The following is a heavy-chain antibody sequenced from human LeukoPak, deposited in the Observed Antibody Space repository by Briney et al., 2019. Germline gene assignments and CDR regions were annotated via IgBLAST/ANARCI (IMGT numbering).Heavy chain of an antibody. CDR2: ISGSGGST. V-gene: IGHV3-23*01. CDR1: RFTFSSYA. J-gene: IGHJ4*02. Sequence: PGGSLRLSCAASRFTFSSYAMSWVRQAPGKGLEWVSAISGSGGSTYYADSVKGRFTISRDNSKNTLYLQMNSLRAEDTAVYYCAKGDDFWSGYLDYWGQGTLVTVSS. CDR3: AKGDDFWSGYLDY. D-gene: IGHD3-3*01.